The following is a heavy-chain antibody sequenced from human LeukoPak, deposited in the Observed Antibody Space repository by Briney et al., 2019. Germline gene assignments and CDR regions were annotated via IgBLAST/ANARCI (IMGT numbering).Heavy chain of an antibody. V-gene: IGHV4-39*01. CDR1: GGSISTDSYY. Sequence: SETLSLTCTASGGSISTDSYYWGWIRQPPGKGLEWIASIYYSGSTYYSASLKSRVTISVDTSRNQYSLKLNSVTAADTAVYYCARHFSPGWTYHYGMDVWGQGTTVTVSS. CDR2: IYYSGST. CDR3: ARHFSPGWTYHYGMDV. D-gene: IGHD6-19*01. J-gene: IGHJ6*02.